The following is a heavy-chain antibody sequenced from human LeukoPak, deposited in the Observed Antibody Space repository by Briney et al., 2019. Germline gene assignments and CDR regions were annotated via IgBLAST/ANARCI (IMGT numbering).Heavy chain of an antibody. CDR1: GFTFSSYG. V-gene: IGHV3-30*02. J-gene: IGHJ4*02. CDR2: IRYDGSNK. D-gene: IGHD1-26*01. CDR3: AKDKGIVGASLFDY. Sequence: PGGSLRLSCAASGFTFSSYGMHWVRQAPGKGLEWVAFIRYDGSNKYYADSVKGRFTISRDNSKNTLYLQMNSLRAEDTAVYYCAKDKGIVGASLFDYWGQGTLVTVSS.